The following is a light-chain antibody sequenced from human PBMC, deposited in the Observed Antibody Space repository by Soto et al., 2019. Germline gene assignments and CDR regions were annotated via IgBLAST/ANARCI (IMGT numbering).Light chain of an antibody. J-gene: IGKJ1*01. Sequence: DIQMTQSPASLSASVGDRITITCRASQIIDTWLAWYQQKPGKAPKLLIYKASSLENEVPSRFSGSGSGTEFTLNISSRQPDDFASYYCQQYETYCPWTFGQGTKVEVK. CDR1: QIIDTW. CDR2: KAS. V-gene: IGKV1-5*03. CDR3: QQYETYCPWT.